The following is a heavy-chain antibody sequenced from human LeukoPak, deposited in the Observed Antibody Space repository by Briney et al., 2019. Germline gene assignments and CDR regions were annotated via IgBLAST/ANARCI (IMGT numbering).Heavy chain of an antibody. CDR2: IYTSGST. CDR1: GGSFSGYS. CDR3: ARVVSGNYFDY. D-gene: IGHD2-15*01. J-gene: IGHJ4*02. V-gene: IGHV4-59*10. Sequence: SETLSLTCAVYGGSFSGYSWSWIRQPPGKGLEWIGRIYTSGSTNYNPSLKSRVTMSVDTSKNQFSLKLSSVTAADTAVYYCARVVSGNYFDYWGQGTLVTVSS.